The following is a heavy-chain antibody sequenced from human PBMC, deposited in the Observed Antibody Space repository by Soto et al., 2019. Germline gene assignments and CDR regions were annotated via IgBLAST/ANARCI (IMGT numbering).Heavy chain of an antibody. D-gene: IGHD6-6*01. CDR2: INSDGSST. J-gene: IGHJ6*02. Sequence: PGGSLRLSCAASGFTFSSYAMSWVRQAPGKGLEWVSRINSDGSSTSYADSVKGRFTISRDNAKNTLYLQMNSLRAEDTAVYYCARGMRKSSSNLVPPLTYGMDVWGQGTTVTVSS. CDR3: ARGMRKSSSNLVPPLTYGMDV. V-gene: IGHV3-74*01. CDR1: GFTFSSYA.